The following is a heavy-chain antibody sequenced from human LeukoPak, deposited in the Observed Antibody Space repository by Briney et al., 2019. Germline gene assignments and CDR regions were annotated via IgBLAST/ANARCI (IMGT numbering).Heavy chain of an antibody. CDR3: ATEVWSGHH. J-gene: IGHJ5*02. V-gene: IGHV4-59*01. D-gene: IGHD2-21*01. CDR2: ISFSGST. CDR1: GVSINTYY. Sequence: PSETLSLTCTVSGVSINTYYWAWIRQPPRKGLEWIGHISFSGSTSYNPSLKGRLTMSVDPSKNQFSLKLTSVTAADTAVYYCATEVWSGHHWGQGTLVTVSS.